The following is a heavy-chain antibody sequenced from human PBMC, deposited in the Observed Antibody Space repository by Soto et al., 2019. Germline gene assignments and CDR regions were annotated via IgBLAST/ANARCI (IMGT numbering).Heavy chain of an antibody. J-gene: IGHJ4*02. CDR2: INPNSGGT. CDR3: ARDWGRSLYYFDY. V-gene: IGHV1-2*02. Sequence: ASVKVSCKASGYTFTGYYMHWVRQAPGQGLEWMGWINPNSGGTNYAQKLQGRVTMTRDTSMSTAYMELSSLRSDDTAVYYCARDWGRSLYYFDYWGQGTLVTVSS. CDR1: GYTFTGYY. D-gene: IGHD3-16*01.